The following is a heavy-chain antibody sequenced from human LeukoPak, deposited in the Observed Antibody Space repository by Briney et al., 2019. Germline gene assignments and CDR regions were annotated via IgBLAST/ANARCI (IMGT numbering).Heavy chain of an antibody. J-gene: IGHJ4*02. CDR3: ARGRGSGSYYASAIDY. V-gene: IGHV3-7*01. Sequence: GESLKISCAASGFTFSSYWMSWVRQAPGKGLEWVANIKQDGSEKYYVDSVKGRFTISRDIAKNSLYLQMNSLRAEDTAVYYCARGRGSGSYYASAIDYWGQGTLVTVSS. CDR2: IKQDGSEK. D-gene: IGHD3-10*01. CDR1: GFTFSSYW.